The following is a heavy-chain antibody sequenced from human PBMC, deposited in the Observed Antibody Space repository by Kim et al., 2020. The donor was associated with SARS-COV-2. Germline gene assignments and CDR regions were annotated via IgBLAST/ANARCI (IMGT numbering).Heavy chain of an antibody. V-gene: IGHV4-31*03. J-gene: IGHJ4*01. Sequence: SETLSLTCTVSGGSISSVDYYWNCIRQNPGKGLEWIGYIYYSGSTYYNPSLKSRVTISLDTSKNQFSLKLSSATAADKAVYYCARSEGDDFWSGYNID. CDR2: IYYSGST. D-gene: IGHD3-3*01. CDR1: GGSISSVDYY. CDR3: ARSEGDDFWSGYNID.